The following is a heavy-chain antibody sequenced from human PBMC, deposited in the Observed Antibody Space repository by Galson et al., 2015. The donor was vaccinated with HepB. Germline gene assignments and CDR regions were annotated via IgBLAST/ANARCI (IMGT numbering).Heavy chain of an antibody. D-gene: IGHD1-1*01. CDR3: ARGTVNFASAAEY. J-gene: IGHJ4*02. CDR2: ISHDGSNT. V-gene: IGHV3-30-3*01. CDR1: GLTFIKHA. Sequence: SLRLSCAASGLTFIKHAIHWVRQAPGEGLEWVTVISHDGSNTYYAESVKGRFTISRDDSKNTVYLQMDSLRADDTAVYYCARGTVNFASAAEYWGQGTLVTVSS.